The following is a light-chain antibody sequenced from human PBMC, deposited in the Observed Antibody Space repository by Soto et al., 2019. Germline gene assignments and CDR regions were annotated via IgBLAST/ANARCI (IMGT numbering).Light chain of an antibody. Sequence: EIVLTQSPGTLSLSPGERATLSCRASQSVSSSYLAWYQQKPGQAPRLLIDEASSRATGIQDRFSGSGSGTDFTLTISRLEPEDFAVYYCQQYGSSLLTFGGGTKVEIK. CDR3: QQYGSSLLT. CDR2: EAS. CDR1: QSVSSSY. J-gene: IGKJ4*01. V-gene: IGKV3-20*01.